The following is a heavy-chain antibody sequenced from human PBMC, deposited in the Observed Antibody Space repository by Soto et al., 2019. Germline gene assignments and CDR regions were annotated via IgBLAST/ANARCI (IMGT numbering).Heavy chain of an antibody. CDR1: RFTVSTKY. Sequence: GGSLTLSCAASRFTVSTKYMSWVRQAPGKGLEWVSVIYSGGSTFYADSVRGRFTISRDNSKNTVNLQMNSLRAEDTAVYYCARDPWAADYWGQGTLVTVSS. CDR3: ARDPWAADY. V-gene: IGHV3-66*01. D-gene: IGHD3-16*01. J-gene: IGHJ4*02. CDR2: IYSGGST.